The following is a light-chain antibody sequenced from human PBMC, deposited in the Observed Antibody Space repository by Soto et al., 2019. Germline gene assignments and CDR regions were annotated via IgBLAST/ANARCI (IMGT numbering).Light chain of an antibody. CDR3: QQSYRTPRT. CDR2: AAS. V-gene: IGKV1-39*01. Sequence: DIQMTQSPSSLSASAGDRVTITCRASQSISSYLNWYQQKVGKAPKLLIYAASSLQSGVPSRFSGSESGTDFTLTISSLQPEDFATYYCQQSYRTPRTFGGGTKVDIK. J-gene: IGKJ4*01. CDR1: QSISSY.